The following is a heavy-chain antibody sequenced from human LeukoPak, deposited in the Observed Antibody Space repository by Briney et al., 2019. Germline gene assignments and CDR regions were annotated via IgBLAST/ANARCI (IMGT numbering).Heavy chain of an antibody. CDR2: IWFDGSNK. D-gene: IGHD4-11*01. J-gene: IGHJ4*02. V-gene: IGHV3-33*06. Sequence: PGRSLRLSCAASGFTFSSYGMHWVRQAPGKGLEWVAVIWFDGSNKCYADSVKGRFTISRDNSKNTLYLQMNSLRAEDTAVYYCAKEKLDYSNIAYFDYWGQGTLVTVS. CDR3: AKEKLDYSNIAYFDY. CDR1: GFTFSSYG.